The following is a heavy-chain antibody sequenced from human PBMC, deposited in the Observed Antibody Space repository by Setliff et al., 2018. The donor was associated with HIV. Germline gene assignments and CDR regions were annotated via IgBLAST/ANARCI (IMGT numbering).Heavy chain of an antibody. CDR3: TRRAGYTSSWYREDYYYMDV. V-gene: IGHV3-33*01. Sequence: LSLTCAASGFTFSSYGMHWVRQAPGKGLEWVAFIRYDGNTYYPGSVKGRFTISRENAKNSLYLQMNSLRAGDTAVYYCTRRAGYTSSWYREDYYYMDVWGKGTTVTVSS. J-gene: IGHJ6*03. CDR2: IRYDGNT. CDR1: GFTFSSYG. D-gene: IGHD6-13*01.